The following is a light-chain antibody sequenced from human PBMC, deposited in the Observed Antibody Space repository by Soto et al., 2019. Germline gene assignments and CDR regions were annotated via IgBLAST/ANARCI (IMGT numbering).Light chain of an antibody. CDR3: QEYGSSPVT. J-gene: IGKJ5*01. Sequence: EIVLTQSPGSLSVSPGERATLSCRASQSVTTNYLAWYQQKPGQAPRLLIYGASSGATGIPDRFSGSGSGTDFTLTISRLEPEDFAVYYCQEYGSSPVTFGQGTRLDIK. CDR1: QSVTTNY. V-gene: IGKV3-20*01. CDR2: GAS.